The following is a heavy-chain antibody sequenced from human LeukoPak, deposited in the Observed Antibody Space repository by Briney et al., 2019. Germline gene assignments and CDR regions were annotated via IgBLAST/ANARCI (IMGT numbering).Heavy chain of an antibody. V-gene: IGHV3-21*01. CDR2: ISSSSSYI. D-gene: IGHD3-10*01. Sequence: KTGGSLRLSCAASGFTFSSYSMNWVRQAPGKGLEWVSSISSSSSYIYYADSVKGRFTISRDNAKNSLYLQMNSLRAEDTAVYYCARPTMVRGVTIAFDIWGQGTMVTVSS. CDR1: GFTFSSYS. CDR3: ARPTMVRGVTIAFDI. J-gene: IGHJ3*02.